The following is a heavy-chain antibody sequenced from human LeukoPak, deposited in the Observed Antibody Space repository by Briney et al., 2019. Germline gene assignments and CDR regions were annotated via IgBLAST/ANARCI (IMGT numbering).Heavy chain of an antibody. Sequence: ASVKVSCTASGGTFSSYAISWVRQAPGQGLEWMGWISGYNGKTYYAQKLQGRFTMTVDTSTTTAYMELRSLRSDDTAVFYCARTHDFWSARKGDYFDPWGQGTLVTVSS. CDR2: ISGYNGKT. D-gene: IGHD3-3*01. V-gene: IGHV1-18*01. J-gene: IGHJ4*02. CDR3: ARTHDFWSARKGDYFDP. CDR1: GGTFSSYA.